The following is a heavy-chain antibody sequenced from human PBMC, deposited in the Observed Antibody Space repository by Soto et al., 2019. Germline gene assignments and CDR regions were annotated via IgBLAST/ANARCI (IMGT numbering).Heavy chain of an antibody. CDR3: ARVSPPFDY. CDR1: GFTFSDYY. D-gene: IGHD3-3*02. J-gene: IGHJ4*02. V-gene: IGHV3-11*01. CDR2: ISSSGSTI. Sequence: QVQLVESGGGLVKPGGSLRLSCAASGFTFSDYYMSWIRQAPGKGLEWVSDISSSGSTIYYADSVKGRFTISRNNAKNSVYLQLNGLRAAESAVYYCARVSPPFDYWGQGTLVTVSS.